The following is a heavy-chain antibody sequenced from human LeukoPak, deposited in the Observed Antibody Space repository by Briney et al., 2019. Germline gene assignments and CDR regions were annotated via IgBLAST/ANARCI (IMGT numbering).Heavy chain of an antibody. CDR1: GGSISSSSYY. Sequence: SETLSLTCTVSGGSISSSSYYWGWIRQPPGKGLECIGSIYFSGSTYYNPSLKSGVTISVDTSKNQYSLKLRSVTAADTAVYYCARGGYYGSGNDFRFDPWGQGTLVTVSS. D-gene: IGHD3-10*01. J-gene: IGHJ5*02. CDR2: IYFSGST. CDR3: ARGGYYGSGNDFRFDP. V-gene: IGHV4-39*07.